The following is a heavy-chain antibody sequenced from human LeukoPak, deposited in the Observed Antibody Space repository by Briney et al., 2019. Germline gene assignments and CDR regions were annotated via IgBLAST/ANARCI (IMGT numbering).Heavy chain of an antibody. CDR3: AREGIGLPRNIMITFGGVIVPPGY. D-gene: IGHD3-16*02. V-gene: IGHV3-64*01. J-gene: IGHJ4*02. CDR1: GFTFSSYA. CDR2: ISSNGGST. Sequence: GGSLRLSCAASGFTFSSYAMHWVRQAPGKGLEYVSAISSNGGSTYYANSVKGRFTISRDNSKNTLYLQMGSLRAEDMAVYYCAREGIGLPRNIMITFGGVIVPPGYWGQGTLVTVSS.